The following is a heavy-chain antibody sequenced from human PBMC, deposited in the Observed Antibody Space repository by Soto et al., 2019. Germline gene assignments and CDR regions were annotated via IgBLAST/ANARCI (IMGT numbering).Heavy chain of an antibody. CDR2: IYYSGST. CDR1: GGSISSYY. J-gene: IGHJ6*02. Sequence: QVQLQESGPGLVKPSETLSLTCTVSGGSISSYYWSWIRQPPGKGLEWIGYIYYSGSTNYNPSLKSRVTISVDTSKNQFSLKLSSVTAADTAVYYCAREGTTVDSYYYYDMDVWGQGTTVTVSS. D-gene: IGHD1-1*01. V-gene: IGHV4-59*01. CDR3: AREGTTVDSYYYYDMDV.